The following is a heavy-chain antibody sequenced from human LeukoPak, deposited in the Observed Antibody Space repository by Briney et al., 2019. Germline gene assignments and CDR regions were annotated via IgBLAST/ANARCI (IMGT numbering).Heavy chain of an antibody. Sequence: GGSLRLSCAASGFTFSSYGMSWVRQAPGKGLEWVSAISGSGGSTYYADSVKGRFTISRDNSKNTLYLQMNSLRAEDTAVYYCASLLPAATFYFDYWGQGTLVTVSS. CDR3: ASLLPAATFYFDY. V-gene: IGHV3-23*01. D-gene: IGHD1-26*01. J-gene: IGHJ4*02. CDR1: GFTFSSYG. CDR2: ISGSGGST.